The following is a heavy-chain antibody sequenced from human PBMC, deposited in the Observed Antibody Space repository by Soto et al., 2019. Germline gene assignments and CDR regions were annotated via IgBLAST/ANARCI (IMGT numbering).Heavy chain of an antibody. J-gene: IGHJ6*02. CDR2: IIPILGIA. CDR3: ARDRKVDTAPYYYHGMDV. D-gene: IGHD5-18*01. CDR1: GGTFSSYT. V-gene: IGHV1-69*02. Sequence: QVQLVQSGAEVKKPGSSVKVSCKASGGTFSSYTISWVRQAPGQGLEWMGSIIPILGIANYAQKFQGRVPITADKSTSTAYMELISLRTEDTAVYYCARDRKVDTAPYYYHGMDVWGQGTTVTISS.